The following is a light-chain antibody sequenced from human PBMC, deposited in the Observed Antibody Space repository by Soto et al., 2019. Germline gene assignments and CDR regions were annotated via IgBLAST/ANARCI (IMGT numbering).Light chain of an antibody. Sequence: QSALTQPASVSWAPGQSITISCTGTSRDIGGYNYVSWYKQHPGEPPKLLIYDVTNRPSGSSNRFSGSKSGNTASLTISGIQTDDEADYYCGSPISARASVFATGPTVPVL. V-gene: IGLV2-14*03. CDR1: SRDIGGYNY. CDR2: DVT. CDR3: GSPISARASV. J-gene: IGLJ1*01.